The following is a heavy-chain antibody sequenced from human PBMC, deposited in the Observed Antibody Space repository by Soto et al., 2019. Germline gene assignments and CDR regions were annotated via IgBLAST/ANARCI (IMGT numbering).Heavy chain of an antibody. CDR1: GFTFSSYG. Sequence: QVQLVESGGGVVQPGRSLRLSCAASGFTFSSYGMHWVRQAPGKGLEWIAVIWYDGSNKYYADSVKGRFTISRDSSKNTLYLQINSLRAEDTAVYYCARVAEWYYFDFWGQGTLVTVSS. J-gene: IGHJ4*02. V-gene: IGHV3-33*01. D-gene: IGHD3-3*01. CDR3: ARVAEWYYFDF. CDR2: IWYDGSNK.